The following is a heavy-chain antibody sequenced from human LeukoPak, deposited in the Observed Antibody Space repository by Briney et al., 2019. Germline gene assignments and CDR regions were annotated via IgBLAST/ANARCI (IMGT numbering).Heavy chain of an antibody. CDR2: IIPIFGTA. V-gene: IGHV1-69*13. CDR3: ARGAGSGYSYGYVFDY. Sequence: SVKVSCKASGGTFSSYAISWVRQAPGQGLEWMGGIIPIFGTANYAQKFQGRVTITADESTSTAYTELSSLRSEDTAVYYCARGAGSGYSYGYVFDYWGQGTLVTVSS. CDR1: GGTFSSYA. J-gene: IGHJ4*02. D-gene: IGHD5-18*01.